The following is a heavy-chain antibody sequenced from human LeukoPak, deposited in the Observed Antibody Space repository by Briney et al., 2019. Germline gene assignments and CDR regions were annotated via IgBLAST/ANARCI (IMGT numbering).Heavy chain of an antibody. D-gene: IGHD3-10*01. Sequence: PSQTLSLTCTVSGGSISSGGYYWSWIRQHPGKGLEWIGYIYYSGSTYYNPSLKSRVTISVDTSKNQFSLKLSSVTAADTAVYYCARHGSGPFYCFDYWGQGTLVTVSS. CDR1: GGSISSGGYY. CDR2: IYYSGST. CDR3: ARHGSGPFYCFDY. V-gene: IGHV4-31*03. J-gene: IGHJ4*02.